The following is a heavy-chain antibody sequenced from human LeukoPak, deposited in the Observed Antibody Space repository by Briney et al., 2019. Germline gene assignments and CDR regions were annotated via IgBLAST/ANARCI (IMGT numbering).Heavy chain of an antibody. J-gene: IGHJ4*02. CDR1: GFTFSTYS. D-gene: IGHD3-9*01. CDR3: ARDRDVLRYFDWTFDY. Sequence: KPGGSMRLSCAASGFTFSTYSMNWVRQAPGKGLEWVSSISSSSSYIYCADSVKGRFTISRDNAKNSLYLQMNSLRAEDTAVYYCARDRDVLRYFDWTFDYWGQGTLVTVSS. CDR2: ISSSSSYI. V-gene: IGHV3-21*01.